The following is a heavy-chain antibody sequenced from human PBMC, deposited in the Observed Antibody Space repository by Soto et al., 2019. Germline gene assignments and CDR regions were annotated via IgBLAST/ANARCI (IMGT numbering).Heavy chain of an antibody. CDR3: ARGARGYTEYDY. CDR2: ISSSGYTT. V-gene: IGHV3-11*01. CDR1: GFTFNDYY. J-gene: IGHJ4*02. Sequence: PGGSLRLSCAASGFTFNDYYMTWVRQAPGKGLQWVSYISSSGYTTYYADSVKGRFTISRDNARNSLYLQMNSLRVEDTAMYFCARGARGYTEYDYWGQGTLVTVSS. D-gene: IGHD5-18*01.